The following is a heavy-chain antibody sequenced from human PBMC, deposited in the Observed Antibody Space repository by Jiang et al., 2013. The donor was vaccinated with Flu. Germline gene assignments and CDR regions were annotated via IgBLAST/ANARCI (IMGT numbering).Heavy chain of an antibody. Sequence: VQLLESGGGVVQPGRSLRLSCSVSGFTFGTYTMHWVRQAPDKGLEWVASISYDGRDVSYADSVKGRFTISRDNSKNKLFLQLDSLRAEDTAVFFCARGDNIRAPGKNNYYGLDVWGRGTTVTVS. CDR3: ARGDNIRAPGKNNYYGLDV. V-gene: IGHV3-30*04. CDR2: ISYDGRDV. J-gene: IGHJ6*02. D-gene: IGHD4-23*01. CDR1: GFTFGTYT.